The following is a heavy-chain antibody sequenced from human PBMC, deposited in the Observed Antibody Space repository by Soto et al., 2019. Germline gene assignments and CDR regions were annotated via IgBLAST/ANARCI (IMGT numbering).Heavy chain of an antibody. CDR3: ARLYCISTSCYLGMDV. J-gene: IGHJ6*02. Sequence: QVQLVQSGAEVKKPGASVKVSCKASGYTFTSYGISWVRQAPGQGLEWMGWISAYNGNTNYAQKLQGRVTMTTDTXTXXAYMDLRSLRSDDTAVYYCARLYCISTSCYLGMDVWGQGTTVTVSS. D-gene: IGHD2-2*01. CDR1: GYTFTSYG. CDR2: ISAYNGNT. V-gene: IGHV1-18*01.